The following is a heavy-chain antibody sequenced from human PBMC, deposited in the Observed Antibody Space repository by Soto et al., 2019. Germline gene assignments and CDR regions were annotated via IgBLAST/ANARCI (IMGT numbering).Heavy chain of an antibody. V-gene: IGHV3-9*01. CDR3: AKGAVTSIFAYLDY. D-gene: IGHD3-3*01. J-gene: IGHJ4*02. Sequence: EVHLVESGGGLVQPGRSLRLSCAASGFTFDDYAMHWVRQVPGKGLEWVSSISWNSGNIVYADSVKGRFTISRDSANNYLYLQMNSLKTEDTALYYCAKGAVTSIFAYLDYWGQGTLVTVSS. CDR2: ISWNSGNI. CDR1: GFTFDDYA.